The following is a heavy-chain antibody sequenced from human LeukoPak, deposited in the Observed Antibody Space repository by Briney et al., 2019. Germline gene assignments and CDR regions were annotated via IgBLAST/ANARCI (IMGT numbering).Heavy chain of an antibody. Sequence: SETLSLTCAVYGGSFSGYYWSWIRQPPGKGLEWIGEINHSGSTNYNPSLKSRVTISVDTSKNQFSLKLSSVTAADTAVYYCARHEEYDYVWGSYRYPFDYWGQGTLVTVSS. CDR2: INHSGST. CDR1: GGSFSGYY. J-gene: IGHJ4*02. V-gene: IGHV4-34*01. D-gene: IGHD3-16*02. CDR3: ARHEEYDYVWGSYRYPFDY.